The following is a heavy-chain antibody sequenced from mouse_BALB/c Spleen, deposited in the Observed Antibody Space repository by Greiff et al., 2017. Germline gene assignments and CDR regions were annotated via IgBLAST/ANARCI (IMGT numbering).Heavy chain of an antibody. CDR1: GYTFTSYW. Sequence: QVQLQQSGAELVNPGASVKLSCKASGYTFTSYWMHWVKQRPGQGLEWIGEIDPSDSYTNYNQKFKGKATLTVDKSSSTAYMQLSSLTSEDSAVYYCARGYGDWGQGTTLTVSS. J-gene: IGHJ2*01. CDR2: IDPSDSYT. D-gene: IGHD1-1*02. CDR3: ARGYGD. V-gene: IGHV1-69*02.